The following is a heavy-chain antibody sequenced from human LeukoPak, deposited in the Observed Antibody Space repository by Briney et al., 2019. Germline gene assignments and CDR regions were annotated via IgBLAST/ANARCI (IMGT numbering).Heavy chain of an antibody. CDR1: GFTFDNYA. CDR3: ARDPPFSSGWPQNLFDY. D-gene: IGHD6-19*01. V-gene: IGHV3-30*04. CDR2: ISYDGGNI. Sequence: GRSLRLACAPSGFTFDNYAMHWVRQAPGKGLEWVALISYDGGNIYYSDPVKGRFTISRDNSKNMLYLQMNSLRPEDTAVYYCARDPPFSSGWPQNLFDYWGQGTLVTVSS. J-gene: IGHJ4*02.